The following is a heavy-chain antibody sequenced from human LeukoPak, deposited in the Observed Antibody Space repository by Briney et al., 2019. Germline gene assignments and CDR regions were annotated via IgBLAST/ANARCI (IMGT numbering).Heavy chain of an antibody. CDR1: GGSISSSSYY. J-gene: IGHJ4*02. CDR2: IYYSGST. V-gene: IGHV4-39*07. CDR3: ARGKKRGLSYYFDY. Sequence: PSETLSLTCTVSGGSISSSSYYWGWIRQPPGKGLECIGLIYYSGSTYYNPSLKSRVTISVDTSKNQFSLKLSSVTAADTAVYYCARGKKRGLSYYFDYWGQGTLVTVSS. D-gene: IGHD6-6*01.